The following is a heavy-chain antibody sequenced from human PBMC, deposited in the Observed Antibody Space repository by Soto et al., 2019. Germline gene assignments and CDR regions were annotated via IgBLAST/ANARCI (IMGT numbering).Heavy chain of an antibody. CDR2: INPNSGGT. CDR3: ARMIAASGHYGMDV. Sequence: QVQLVQSGAEVKKPGASVKVSCKASGYTVTAYYVHWVRQAPGQGLEWMGWINPNSGGTNYAQKFQGWVTMTRDTSISTVYMELSMLRFDDTAVYYCARMIAASGHYGMDVWGQGTTVTVYS. D-gene: IGHD6-13*01. J-gene: IGHJ6*02. CDR1: GYTVTAYY. V-gene: IGHV1-2*04.